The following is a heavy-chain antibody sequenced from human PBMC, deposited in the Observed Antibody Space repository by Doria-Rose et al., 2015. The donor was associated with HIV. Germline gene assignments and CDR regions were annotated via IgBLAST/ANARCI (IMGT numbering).Heavy chain of an antibody. CDR3: ARIKSSRWYHKYYFDF. D-gene: IGHD6-13*01. V-gene: IGHV2-26*01. CDR1: GVSLSSPGMG. CDR2: IVSDDER. J-gene: IGHJ4*02. Sequence: QITLKESSPVLVKPTETLTLTCTVSGVSLSSPGMGVSWIRQPPGKALEWLANIVSDDERSYKTSLKSRLTISRGTSKSQVVLTITDMDPVDTATYYCARIKSSRWYHKYYFDFWGQGTLVIVSA.